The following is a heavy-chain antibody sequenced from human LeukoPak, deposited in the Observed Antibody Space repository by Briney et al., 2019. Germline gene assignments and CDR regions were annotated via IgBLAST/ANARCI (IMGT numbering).Heavy chain of an antibody. D-gene: IGHD3-10*02. CDR1: GFIFNTYG. V-gene: IGHV3-33*01. Sequence: TGGSLRLSCAASGFIFNTYGMHWVRQAPGKGLEWVAVIWYDGSNKYYADSVKGRFTISRDNSKNTLYLQMNSQRAEDTAMYYCARDQGAMFPYFYYNYGMDVWGQGTTVTVSS. J-gene: IGHJ6*02. CDR2: IWYDGSNK. CDR3: ARDQGAMFPYFYYNYGMDV.